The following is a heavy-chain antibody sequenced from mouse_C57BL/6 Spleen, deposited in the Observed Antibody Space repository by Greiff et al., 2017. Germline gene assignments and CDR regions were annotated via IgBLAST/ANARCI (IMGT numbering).Heavy chain of an antibody. CDR3: ARWGDGYYVGAMDY. J-gene: IGHJ4*01. CDR1: GYTFTSSW. V-gene: IGHV1-53*01. Sequence: QVHVKQPGTELVKPGASVKLSCKASGYTFTSSWMHWVKQRPGQGLEWIGNINPSNGGTNYNEKFKSKATLTVDNSSSTAYMQLSSLTSEDSAVYECARWGDGYYVGAMDYWGQGTSVTVSS. D-gene: IGHD2-3*01. CDR2: INPSNGGT.